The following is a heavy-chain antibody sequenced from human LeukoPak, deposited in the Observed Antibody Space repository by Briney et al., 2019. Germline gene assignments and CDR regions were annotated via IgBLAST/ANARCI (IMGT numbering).Heavy chain of an antibody. CDR2: FDPEDGKT. J-gene: IGHJ5*02. CDR1: GYSLSELS. V-gene: IGHV1-24*01. Sequence: ASVKVSCKVSGYSLSELSMHWVRQAPGKGLEWMGGFDPEDGKTINAQKFQGRLTMTEDTSTDTAYMELSSLRSEDTAVYYCTTVRFEVDSSGYYHNYFDPWGQGTLVTVSS. D-gene: IGHD3-22*01. CDR3: TTVRFEVDSSGYYHNYFDP.